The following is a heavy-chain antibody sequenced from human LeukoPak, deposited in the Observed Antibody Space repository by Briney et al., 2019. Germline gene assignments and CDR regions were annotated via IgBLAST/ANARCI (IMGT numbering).Heavy chain of an antibody. Sequence: PGGSLRLSCAASGFTFSSYSMNWVRQAPGKGLEWVSSISSSSSYIYYADSVKGRFTISRDNAKNSLYLQMNSLGAEDTAVYYCARDDYSSSPENDYWGQGTLVTVSS. J-gene: IGHJ4*02. CDR3: ARDDYSSSPENDY. CDR1: GFTFSSYS. V-gene: IGHV3-21*01. CDR2: ISSSSSYI. D-gene: IGHD6-6*01.